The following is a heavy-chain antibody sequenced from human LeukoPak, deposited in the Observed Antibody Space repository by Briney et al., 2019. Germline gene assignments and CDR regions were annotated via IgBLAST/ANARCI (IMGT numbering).Heavy chain of an antibody. J-gene: IGHJ4*02. CDR1: GFTFSSYA. Sequence: PGGSLRLSCAAFGFTFSSYAMHWVRQAPGKGLEWVAVISYDGSNKYYADSVKGRFTISRDNSKNTLYLQMNSLRAEDTAVYYCAREGGVVVVIFDYWGQGTLVTVSS. CDR3: AREGGVVVVIFDY. CDR2: ISYDGSNK. V-gene: IGHV3-30-3*01. D-gene: IGHD3-22*01.